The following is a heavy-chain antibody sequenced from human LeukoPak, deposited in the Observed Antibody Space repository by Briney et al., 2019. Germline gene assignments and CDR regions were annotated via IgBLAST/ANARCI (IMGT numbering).Heavy chain of an antibody. CDR2: IKSDGSST. D-gene: IGHD5/OR15-5a*01. Sequence: GGSLRLSCAASGFTFSSYWMPWVRQAPGKGLVWVSRIKSDGSSTSYADSLKGRFTISRDNAKNTLYLQMNSLRAEDTAVYYCARSTMSNVFDIWGQGTMVTVSS. CDR3: ARSTMSNVFDI. CDR1: GFTFSSYW. V-gene: IGHV3-74*01. J-gene: IGHJ3*02.